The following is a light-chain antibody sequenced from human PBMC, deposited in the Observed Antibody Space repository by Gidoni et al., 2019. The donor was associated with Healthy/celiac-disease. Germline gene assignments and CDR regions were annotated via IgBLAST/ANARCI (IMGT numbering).Light chain of an antibody. CDR2: DNN. CDR3: GTWDSSLSAYV. CDR1: SSNIGNNY. Sequence: QSVFTQPPSVSSSPSQKVTISCSGSSSNIGNNYVSWYQQLPGTAPKLLIYDNNKRPSGIPDRFSGSKSGTSATLGITGLQTGDEADYYCGTWDSSLSAYVFGTGTKVTVL. V-gene: IGLV1-51*01. J-gene: IGLJ1*01.